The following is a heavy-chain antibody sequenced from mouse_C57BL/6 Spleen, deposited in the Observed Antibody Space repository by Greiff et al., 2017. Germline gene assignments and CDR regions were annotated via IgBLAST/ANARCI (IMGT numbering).Heavy chain of an antibody. D-gene: IGHD2-4*01. Sequence: QVTLKESGPGILQPSQTLSLTCSFSGFSLSTFGMGVGWIRQPSGKGLEWLAHIWWDDDKYYNPALKSRLTISKDTSTNQVFLKIANVDTADTATYYCARINYDYDGPYWYFDVWGTGTTVTVSS. CDR1: GFSLSTFGMG. J-gene: IGHJ1*03. V-gene: IGHV8-8*01. CDR2: IWWDDDK. CDR3: ARINYDYDGPYWYFDV.